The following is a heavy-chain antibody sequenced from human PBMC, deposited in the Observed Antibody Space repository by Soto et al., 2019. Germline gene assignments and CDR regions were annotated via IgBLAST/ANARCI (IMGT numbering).Heavy chain of an antibody. CDR2: IIPIFGTA. D-gene: IGHD1-7*01. J-gene: IGHJ4*02. CDR1: GGTFSSYA. Sequence: QVQLVQSGTEVKKPGSSVMVSCKTSGGTFSSYAINWVRQAPGQGLEWMGGIIPIFGTADYAQKFQGRLTITADASTRTAYMELSSLKSEDTAVYYCATGGKLELPDYWGQGTLVTVSS. V-gene: IGHV1-69*01. CDR3: ATGGKLELPDY.